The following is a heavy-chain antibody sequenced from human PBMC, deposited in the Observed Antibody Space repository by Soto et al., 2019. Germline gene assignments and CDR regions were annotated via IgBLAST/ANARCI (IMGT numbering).Heavy chain of an antibody. CDR2: ISYRGTT. J-gene: IGHJ5*02. CDR3: VRALGSRFMEWPRFDP. CDR1: GASISSGDYY. D-gene: IGHD3-3*01. Sequence: QVQLQESGPGLVKPSQTLSLTCTVSGASISSGDYYWSWIRQPPGKGLEWIAYISYRGTTSYNPSLKSRVTMSVDTSKNQFSLKLNSVNAADTAVYYCVRALGSRFMEWPRFDPWGQGTLVTVSS. V-gene: IGHV4-30-4*01.